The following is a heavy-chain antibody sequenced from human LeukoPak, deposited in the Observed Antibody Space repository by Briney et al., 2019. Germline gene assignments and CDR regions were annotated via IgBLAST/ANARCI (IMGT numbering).Heavy chain of an antibody. CDR3: ARDYYDILTGHHSGVFDY. V-gene: IGHV3-53*01. J-gene: IGHJ4*02. D-gene: IGHD3-9*01. CDR2: IYGGGST. CDR1: GFTVSSNY. Sequence: GGSLRLSCAASGFTVSSNYMSWVRQAPGKGLEWVSVIYGGGSTYYADSVKGRFTISRDNSKNTVYLQMNSLRAEDTAVYYCARDYYDILTGHHSGVFDYWGQGTLVTVSS.